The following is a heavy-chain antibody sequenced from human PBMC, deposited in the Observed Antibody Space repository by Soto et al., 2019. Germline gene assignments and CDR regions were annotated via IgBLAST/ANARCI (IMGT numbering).Heavy chain of an antibody. D-gene: IGHD6-13*01. Sequence: GGSLRLSCAASGFTFSNCAMHWVRQAPGKGLEWVALISNDGTNKYYADSVKGRLTISRDNSKSILYLQMNSLRAEDTALYYCAAAFLAAEIDFWGHGTLVTVSS. CDR1: GFTFSNCA. J-gene: IGHJ4*01. V-gene: IGHV3-30-3*01. CDR2: ISNDGTNK. CDR3: AAAFLAAEIDF.